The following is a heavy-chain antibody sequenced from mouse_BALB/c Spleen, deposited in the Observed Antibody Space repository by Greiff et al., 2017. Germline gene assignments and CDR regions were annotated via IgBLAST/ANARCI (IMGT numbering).Heavy chain of an antibody. V-gene: IGHV5-4*02. Sequence: EVMLVESGGGLVKPGGSLKLSCAASGFTFSDYYMYWVRQTPEKRLEWVATISDGGSYTYYPDSVKGRFTISRDNAKNNLYLQMSSLKSEDTAMYYCARGGGNYVIDYWGQGTTLTVSS. D-gene: IGHD2-1*01. J-gene: IGHJ2*01. CDR2: ISDGGSYT. CDR1: GFTFSDYY. CDR3: ARGGGNYVIDY.